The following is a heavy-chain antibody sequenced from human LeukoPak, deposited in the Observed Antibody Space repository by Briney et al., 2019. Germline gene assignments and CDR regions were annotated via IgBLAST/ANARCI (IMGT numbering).Heavy chain of an antibody. J-gene: IGHJ4*02. V-gene: IGHV6-1*01. CDR2: TYYRSKWYN. CDR1: GDSVSSNSAA. D-gene: IGHD5-12*01. CDR3: ARSLYRLRGYSGHDPNGFNY. Sequence: SQTLSLTCAISGDSVSSNSAAWNWIRQSPSRGLEWLGRTYYRSKWYNDYAVSVKSRITINPDTSKNQFSLQLNSVTPEDTAVYYCARSLYRLRGYSGHDPNGFNYWGQETLITVS.